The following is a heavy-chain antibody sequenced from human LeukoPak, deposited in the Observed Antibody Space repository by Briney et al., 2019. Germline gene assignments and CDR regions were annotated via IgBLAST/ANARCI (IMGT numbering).Heavy chain of an antibody. Sequence: SQTLSLTCAISGDSVSSNSAAWNWIRHSPSRGLEWLVRTYYRSKRYNDYAGSVKSRITINPDTSKNQFSLQLNYVTPEEPAVYYCARAGYSSGWFKGALDIWGQGTMVTVSS. V-gene: IGHV6-1*01. D-gene: IGHD6-19*01. CDR1: GDSVSSNSAA. CDR2: TYYRSKRYN. CDR3: ARAGYSSGWFKGALDI. J-gene: IGHJ3*02.